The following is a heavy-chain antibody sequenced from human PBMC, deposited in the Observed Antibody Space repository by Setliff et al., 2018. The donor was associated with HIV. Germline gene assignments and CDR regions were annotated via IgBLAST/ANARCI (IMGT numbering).Heavy chain of an antibody. V-gene: IGHV4-61*09. Sequence: SETLSLTCTVSGGSISSGSYYWSWIRQPAGKGLEWIGHIYTSGSTNYNPSLKSRVTISVDTSRDQFSLQLTSVTAADTAVYYCARELLRSWDGSENSYKPYYFDYWGQGTLVTVSS. D-gene: IGHD3-10*01. CDR1: GGSISSGSYY. CDR2: IYTSGST. CDR3: ARELLRSWDGSENSYKPYYFDY. J-gene: IGHJ4*02.